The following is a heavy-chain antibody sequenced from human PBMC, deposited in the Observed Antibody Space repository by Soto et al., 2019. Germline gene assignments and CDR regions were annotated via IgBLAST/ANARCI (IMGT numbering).Heavy chain of an antibody. D-gene: IGHD4-17*01. J-gene: IGHJ4*02. V-gene: IGHV3-43*01. CDR3: AKDTSWTIDY. CDR2: IGWDGGNT. CDR1: GFTFDDYT. Sequence: PGGSLRLSCAASGFTFDDYTMHWVRQAPGKGLEWVSMIGWDGGNTYYADSVKGRFTISRDNSKNSLYLQMNSLRTEDTALYYCAKDTSWTIDYWGQGTLVTVSS.